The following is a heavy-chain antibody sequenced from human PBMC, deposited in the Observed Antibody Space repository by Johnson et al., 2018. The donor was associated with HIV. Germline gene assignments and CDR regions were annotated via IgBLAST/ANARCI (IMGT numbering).Heavy chain of an antibody. CDR1: GFTFSSYW. D-gene: IGHD2-2*01. CDR3: ATNQYQLPAPFDI. Sequence: VQLVESGGGVVQPGRSLRLSCAASGFTFSSYWMHWVRQAPGKGLVWVSRINSDGSSTSYADSVKGRFTISRDNSKNTLYLQMNSLRAEDTAVYYCATNQYQLPAPFDIWGQGTMVTVSS. CDR2: INSDGSST. V-gene: IGHV3-74*02. J-gene: IGHJ3*02.